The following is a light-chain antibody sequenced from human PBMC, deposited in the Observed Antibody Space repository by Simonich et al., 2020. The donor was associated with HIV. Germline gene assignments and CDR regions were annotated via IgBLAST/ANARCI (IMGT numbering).Light chain of an antibody. J-gene: IGKJ4*01. CDR3: QQSYNTPLT. CDR2: TAS. Sequence: DIQMTQSPSSLSASIGDRVTITCRASQSIRSYLNWYQQKPGKAPKLLIYTASSLQSGVPSRVSGSGSGTDFTLTISSLQPEDFATYYCQQSYNTPLTFGGGTKVEIK. V-gene: IGKV1-39*01. CDR1: QSIRSY.